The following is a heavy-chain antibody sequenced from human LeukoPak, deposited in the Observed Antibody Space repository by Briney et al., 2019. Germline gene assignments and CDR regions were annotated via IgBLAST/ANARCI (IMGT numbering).Heavy chain of an antibody. J-gene: IGHJ4*02. CDR2: IKSKSDGETT. CDR1: GFTFTNVW. V-gene: IGHV3-15*01. CDR3: TTLAGYGEKSY. Sequence: GGSLRLSCAASGFTFTNVWMSWVRQTPWKGLEWVGRIKSKSDGETTDYAAPVKGRFTISRDDSKNTLFLQMNSLKTEDTAVYYCTTLAGYGEKSYWGQGTLVTVSS. D-gene: IGHD4-17*01.